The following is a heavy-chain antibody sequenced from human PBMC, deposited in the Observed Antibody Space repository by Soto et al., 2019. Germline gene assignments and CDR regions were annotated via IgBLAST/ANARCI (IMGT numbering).Heavy chain of an antibody. J-gene: IGHJ6*02. Sequence: GESLKISCKGSGYSFTSYWIGWVRQMPGKGLEWMGIIYPGDSDTRYSPSFQGQVTISADKSIRTAYLQWSSLKASDTAMYYCARHRTGSYDFWSGYLPYYYGMDVWGQGTTVTVSS. CDR1: GYSFTSYW. V-gene: IGHV5-51*01. CDR3: ARHRTGSYDFWSGYLPYYYGMDV. D-gene: IGHD3-3*01. CDR2: IYPGDSDT.